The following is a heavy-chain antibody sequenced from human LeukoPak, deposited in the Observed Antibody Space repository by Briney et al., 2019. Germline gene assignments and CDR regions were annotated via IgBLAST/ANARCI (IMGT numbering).Heavy chain of an antibody. Sequence: PSETLSLTCTVSGGSISSSSYYWGWIRQPPGKGLEWIGSIYYSGSTYYNPSLKSRVTISVDKSKNQLSLKLSSVTAADTAVYYCARDRDDDPNGSWYRSGLNWFDPWGQGTLVTVSS. CDR1: GGSISSSSYY. CDR3: ARDRDDDPNGSWYRSGLNWFDP. CDR2: IYYSGST. V-gene: IGHV4-39*07. D-gene: IGHD6-13*01. J-gene: IGHJ5*02.